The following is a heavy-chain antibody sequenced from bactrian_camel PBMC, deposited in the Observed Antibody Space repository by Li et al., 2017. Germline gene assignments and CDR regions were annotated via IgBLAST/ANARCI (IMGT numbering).Heavy chain of an antibody. CDR1: GFISNSCG. Sequence: HVQLVESGGGSVQAGGSLRLSCTAPGFISNSCGMDWYRQAPGKERERVALIRTRGDGISYADSVKGRFTISQERAGNTQRLYLQMNKLKPEDTAVYYCA. V-gene: IGHV3S1*01. CDR2: IRTRGDGI.